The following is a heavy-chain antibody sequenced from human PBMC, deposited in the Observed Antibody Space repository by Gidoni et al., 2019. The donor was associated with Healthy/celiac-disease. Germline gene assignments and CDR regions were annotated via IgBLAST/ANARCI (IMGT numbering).Heavy chain of an antibody. CDR2: INPNSGGT. V-gene: IGHV1-2*04. CDR3: ARAGSTVYYYMDV. CDR1: AYTFTGYY. Sequence: QVELVQSGAEVKKPGASVKVSCMASAYTFTGYYMPWVRQAPGQGLEWMGWINPNSGGTNYAQKFQGWVTMTRDTSISTAYMELSRLRSDDTAVYYCARAGSTVYYYMDVWGKGTTVTVSS. D-gene: IGHD4-17*01. J-gene: IGHJ6*03.